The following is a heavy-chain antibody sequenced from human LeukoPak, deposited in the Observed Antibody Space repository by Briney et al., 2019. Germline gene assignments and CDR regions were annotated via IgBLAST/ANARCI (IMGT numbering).Heavy chain of an antibody. CDR3: ARDLLDGDYGDLFDF. D-gene: IGHD4-17*01. CDR1: GFTFSDYY. CDR2: ISSSSSHT. J-gene: IGHJ4*02. Sequence: PGGSLRLSCAASGFTFSDYYMSWVRQAPGKGLEWVSYISSSSSHTNYADSVKGRFSISRDNAKNSLYLQMNSLRAEDTAVYYCARDLLDGDYGDLFDFWGQGTLVTVSS. V-gene: IGHV3-11*06.